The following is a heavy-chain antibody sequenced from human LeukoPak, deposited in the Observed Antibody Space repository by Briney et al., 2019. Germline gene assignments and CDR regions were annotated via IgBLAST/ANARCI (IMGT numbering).Heavy chain of an antibody. J-gene: IGHJ4*02. CDR1: GFTFSSYS. CDR2: ISSSSSYI. CDR3: ARDKGGSSDSYYFDY. V-gene: IGHV3-21*01. D-gene: IGHD6-6*01. Sequence: PGGSLRLSCAASGFTFSSYSMNWVRQAPGKGLEWVSSISSSSSYIYYADSVKGRFTISRDNAKNSLYLQMNSLRAEDTAVYYCARDKGGSSDSYYFDYWGQGTLVTVSS.